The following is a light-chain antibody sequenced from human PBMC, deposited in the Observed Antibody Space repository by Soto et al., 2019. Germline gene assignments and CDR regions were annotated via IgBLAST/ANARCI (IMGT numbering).Light chain of an antibody. V-gene: IGKV3-20*01. CDR1: QSVSNVY. CDR2: DTS. J-gene: IGKJ2*01. Sequence: EIVLTQSPGTLSLSPGERATLSCRASQSVSNVYLAWYQQKPGQAPRLLIYDTSNSATGIPDRFSGSVSGTDFTLTISRLEPEDFAVYYCQQSGSSPRTFGQGTKLEIK. CDR3: QQSGSSPRT.